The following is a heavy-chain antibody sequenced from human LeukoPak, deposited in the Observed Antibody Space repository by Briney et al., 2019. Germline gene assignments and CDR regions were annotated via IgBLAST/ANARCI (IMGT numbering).Heavy chain of an antibody. CDR2: ISWDGGST. Sequence: PGGSLRLSCAASGFTFDDYAMHWVRQAPGKGLEWVSLISWDGGSTYYADSVKGRFTISRDNSKNSLYLQMNSLRAEDTALYYRAKDRYSGSLDAFDIWGQGTMVTVSS. J-gene: IGHJ3*02. V-gene: IGHV3-43D*03. D-gene: IGHD1-26*01. CDR1: GFTFDDYA. CDR3: AKDRYSGSLDAFDI.